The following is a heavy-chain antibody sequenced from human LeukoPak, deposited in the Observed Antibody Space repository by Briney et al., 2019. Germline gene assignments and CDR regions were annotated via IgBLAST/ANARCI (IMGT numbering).Heavy chain of an antibody. CDR3: ARGRGYCSSTSCPHDAFDI. V-gene: IGHV1-69*05. J-gene: IGHJ3*02. CDR2: IIPIFGTA. D-gene: IGHD2-2*01. Sequence: GASVKVSCKASGGTFSSYAISWVRQAPGQGLEWMGGIIPIFGTANYAQKFQGRVTITTDESTSTAYMELSSLRSEDTAVYYCARGRGYCSSTSCPHDAFDIWGQGTMVTVSS. CDR1: GGTFSSYA.